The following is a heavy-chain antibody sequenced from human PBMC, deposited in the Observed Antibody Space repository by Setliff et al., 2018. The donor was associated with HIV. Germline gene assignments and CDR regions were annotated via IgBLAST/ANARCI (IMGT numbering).Heavy chain of an antibody. CDR2: IVPPLGVP. V-gene: IGHV1-69*02. J-gene: IGHJ6*03. Sequence: GASVKVSCKASGGTFSYYTFTWVRQAPGQGLEWLGRIVPPLGVPDYAQKFQGRVTFTADRSTSTAYMELTSLRFDDTAMYYCVRGVQSPPHYSYYYMDVWGEGTMVTVSS. CDR1: GGTFSYYT. D-gene: IGHD3-3*01. CDR3: VRGVQSPPHYSYYYMDV.